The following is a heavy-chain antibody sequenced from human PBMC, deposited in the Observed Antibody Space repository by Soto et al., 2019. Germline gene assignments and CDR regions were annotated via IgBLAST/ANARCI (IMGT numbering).Heavy chain of an antibody. J-gene: IGHJ6*02. CDR1: GFTFSNFV. V-gene: IGHV3-23*01. CDR2: ITGSGGRA. CDR3: AVHLGQNYYTMDV. Sequence: EVHLLESGGDWVQPGGSLRLSCAASGFTFSNFVMSWVRHIPGKGLHWVSGITGSGGRAYYADSVKGRFTISRDNSRNTLYLQLSRLGAEDTAMYHCAVHLGQNYYTMDVWGQGTTVTVSS.